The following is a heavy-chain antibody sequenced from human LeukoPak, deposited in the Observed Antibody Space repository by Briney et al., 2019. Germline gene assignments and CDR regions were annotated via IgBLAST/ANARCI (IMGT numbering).Heavy chain of an antibody. Sequence: ASVKVSCKASGYTFTSYAMHWVRQAPGQRLERMGWINAGNGNTKYSQKFQGRVTITRDTSASTAYMELSSLRSDDTAVYYCARGPYLPRQYCSSTSGYRGYYFDYWGQGTLVTVSS. V-gene: IGHV1-3*01. D-gene: IGHD2-2*01. CDR1: GYTFTSYA. CDR2: INAGNGNT. J-gene: IGHJ4*02. CDR3: ARGPYLPRQYCSSTSGYRGYYFDY.